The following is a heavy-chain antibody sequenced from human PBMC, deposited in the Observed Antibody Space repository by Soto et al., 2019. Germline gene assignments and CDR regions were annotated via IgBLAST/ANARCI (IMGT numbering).Heavy chain of an antibody. CDR1: GFTFSNVW. J-gene: IGHJ4*02. Sequence: EVQLVESGGGLVKPGGSLRLSCAASGFTFSNVWMNWVRQAPGKGLEWVGRIKSKTDGGTTDYAAPVKGRFTISRDDSKNTLYLQMNSLKTEDTAVYYYTPRALNYSSGWYEFSDWGQGTLVTVSS. CDR2: IKSKTDGGTT. D-gene: IGHD6-19*01. CDR3: TPRALNYSSGWYEFSD. V-gene: IGHV3-15*07.